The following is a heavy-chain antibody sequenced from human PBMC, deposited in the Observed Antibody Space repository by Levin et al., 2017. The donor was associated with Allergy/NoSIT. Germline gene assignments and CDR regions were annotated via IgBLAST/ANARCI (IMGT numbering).Heavy chain of an antibody. CDR1: GFVFSDHY. CDR3: ARVRLFDVFDGYGNYVDY. Sequence: GGSLRLSCVTSGFVFSDHYMDWVRQAPGKGLEWVGRSGKKGNSDTPEYAASVKGRFVISRDESKNSLYLEMNNLKTEDTAVFYCARVRLFDVFDGYGNYVDYWGQGTLVTVSS. CDR2: SGKKGNSDTP. D-gene: IGHD3-22*01. J-gene: IGHJ4*02. V-gene: IGHV3-72*01.